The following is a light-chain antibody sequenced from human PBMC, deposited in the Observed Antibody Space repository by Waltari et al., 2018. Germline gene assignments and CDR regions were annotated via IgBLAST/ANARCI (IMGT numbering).Light chain of an antibody. CDR3: QQAKSFPHT. J-gene: IGKJ4*01. V-gene: IGKV1-12*01. Sequence: TCRASQDINNCLAWYQQKPGKAPNLLIYDASSLESGVPSRFSGSGSGADFTLTITSLQSEDFATYYCQQAKSFPHTFGGGTKVEIK. CDR2: DAS. CDR1: QDINNC.